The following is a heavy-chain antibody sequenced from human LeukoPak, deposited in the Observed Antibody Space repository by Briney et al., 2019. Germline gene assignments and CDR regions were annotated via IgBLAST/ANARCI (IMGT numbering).Heavy chain of an antibody. CDR3: ARDSSGYYLNWFDP. Sequence: SETLSLTCTVSGGSISSYYWSWIRQPPGKGLEWIGYIHYSGSTNYNPSLKSRVTISVDTSKNQFSLKLSSVTAADTAVYYCARDSSGYYLNWFDPWGQGTLVTVSS. CDR1: GGSISSYY. CDR2: IHYSGST. J-gene: IGHJ5*02. D-gene: IGHD3-22*01. V-gene: IGHV4-59*01.